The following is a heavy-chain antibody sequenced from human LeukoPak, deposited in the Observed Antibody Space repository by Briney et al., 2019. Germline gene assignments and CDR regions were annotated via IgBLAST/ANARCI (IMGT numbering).Heavy chain of an antibody. J-gene: IGHJ4*02. V-gene: IGHV1-2*02. CDR1: GYTFTGYY. D-gene: IGHD5-18*01. CDR2: INPNSGGT. CDR3: ARARGYSYGYSDY. Sequence: ASVTVSCKASGYTFTGYYMHWVRQAPGQGLEWMGWINPNSGGTNYAQKFQGRVTMTRDTSISTAYMELSRLRSDDTAVYYCARARGYSYGYSDYWGQGTLVTVSS.